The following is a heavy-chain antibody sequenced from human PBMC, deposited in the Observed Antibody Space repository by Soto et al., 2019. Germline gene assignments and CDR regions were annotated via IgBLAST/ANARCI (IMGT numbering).Heavy chain of an antibody. J-gene: IGHJ4*02. CDR2: VHDTGTT. CDR1: GGSVSSGGNY. V-gene: IGHV4-39*01. CDR3: ARGLSSPSAAGV. Sequence: QLQLQESGPGLVKPSETLSLTCAVSGGSVSSGGNYWGWIRQSPGKGLEWIGSVHDTGTTHYNPPLTSRVTLSVETTTNQFSLSVNSVTAADTAVYYCARGLSSPSAAGVWGQGTLVTVSS. D-gene: IGHD6-6*01.